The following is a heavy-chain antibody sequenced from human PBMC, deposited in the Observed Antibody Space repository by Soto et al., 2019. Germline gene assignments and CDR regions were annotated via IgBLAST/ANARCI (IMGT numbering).Heavy chain of an antibody. CDR3: AKDQGIAGSFDY. CDR1: GVTFRSYG. V-gene: IGHV3-30*18. D-gene: IGHD2-21*01. CDR2: ISYDGSNK. Sequence: AESLRLCCAASGVTFRSYGMHWVRQAPGKGLEWVAVISYDGSNKYYADSVKGRFTISRDNSKNTLYLQMNSLRAEDTAVYYCAKDQGIAGSFDYWGQGTLVTVSS. J-gene: IGHJ4*02.